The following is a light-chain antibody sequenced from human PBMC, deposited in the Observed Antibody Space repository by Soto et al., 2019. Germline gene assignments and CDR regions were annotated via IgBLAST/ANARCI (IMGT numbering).Light chain of an antibody. J-gene: IGLJ2*01. CDR1: TSDVVGYNY. CDR2: EVS. CDR3: SSYAGSKVV. Sequence: QSVLTQPPSASGSPGQSFTFSSPGTTSDVVGYNYVSWYQQHPGKAPKLMIYEVSKRPSGVPDRFSGSKSGNTASLTVSGLQAEDEADYYCSSYAGSKVVFGGGTKVTVL. V-gene: IGLV2-8*01.